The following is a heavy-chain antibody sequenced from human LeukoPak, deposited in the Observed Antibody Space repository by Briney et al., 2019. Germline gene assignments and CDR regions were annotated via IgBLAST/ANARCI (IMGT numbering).Heavy chain of an antibody. CDR3: ARGGYYGSGNDFRFDP. J-gene: IGHJ5*02. CDR1: GGSISSYY. V-gene: IGHV4-59*01. CDR2: IYYSGST. D-gene: IGHD3-10*01. Sequence: SSETLSLTCTVSGGSISSYYWSWIRQPPGKGLEWIGYIYYSGSTNYKPSLKSRVTISVDTSKNQFSLKLSYVTAADTAVYYCARGGYYGSGNDFRFDPWGQGTLVTVSS.